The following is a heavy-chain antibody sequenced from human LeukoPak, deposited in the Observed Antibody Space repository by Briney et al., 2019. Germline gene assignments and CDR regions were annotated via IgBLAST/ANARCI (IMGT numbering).Heavy chain of an antibody. J-gene: IGHJ2*01. CDR1: SGSFSGYY. CDR2: INQSGST. CDR3: ARTRNRRDGYELFDL. D-gene: IGHD5-24*01. Sequence: SETLSLTCAVFSGSFSGYYCSWIRQPPGKGLEWIGDINQSGSTNYNPSLQSRVTISVDTSENQFSLKLSSVTAADTAVYYCARTRNRRDGYELFDLWGRGTLVTVSS. V-gene: IGHV4-34*01.